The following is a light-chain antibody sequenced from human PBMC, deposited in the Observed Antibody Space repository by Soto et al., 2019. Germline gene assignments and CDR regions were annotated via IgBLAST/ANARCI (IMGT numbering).Light chain of an antibody. Sequence: QSVLTQPPSVSGAPGQRVTISCTGSRSNIGAGYDVHWYQQRPGTAPKLLIYGNSNRPSGVPDRFSGSKSGTSASLAITGLQAEDEADYYCQSYDSSLSGGVFGGGTKLTVL. CDR2: GNS. J-gene: IGLJ3*02. CDR3: QSYDSSLSGGV. V-gene: IGLV1-40*01. CDR1: RSNIGAGYD.